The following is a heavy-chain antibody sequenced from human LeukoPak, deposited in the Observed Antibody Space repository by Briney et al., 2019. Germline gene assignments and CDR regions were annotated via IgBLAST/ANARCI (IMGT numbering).Heavy chain of an antibody. CDR2: IKQDGSEK. V-gene: IGHV3-7*01. D-gene: IGHD2-2*01. CDR1: GFTFSSYW. J-gene: IGHJ5*02. Sequence: GGSLRLSCAASGFTFSSYWMSWVRQAPGKGLEWVANIKQDGSEKYYVDSVKGRFTISRDNAKNSLYLQMNSLRAEDTAVYYCARDLGGVPAASWFDPWGQGTLVTVSS. CDR3: ARDLGGVPAASWFDP.